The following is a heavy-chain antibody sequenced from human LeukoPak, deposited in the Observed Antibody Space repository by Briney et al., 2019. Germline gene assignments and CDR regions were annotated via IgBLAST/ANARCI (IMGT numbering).Heavy chain of an antibody. V-gene: IGHV4-38-2*02. CDR2: IYYSGST. Sequence: SETLSLTCTVSGYSISSGYYWGWIRQPPGKGLEWIGSIYYSGSTYYNPSLKSRVTISVDTSKNQFSLKLSSVTAADTAVYYCARHSRGIVDFDYWGQGTLVTVSS. CDR3: ARHSRGIVDFDY. J-gene: IGHJ4*02. CDR1: GYSISSGYY. D-gene: IGHD3-22*01.